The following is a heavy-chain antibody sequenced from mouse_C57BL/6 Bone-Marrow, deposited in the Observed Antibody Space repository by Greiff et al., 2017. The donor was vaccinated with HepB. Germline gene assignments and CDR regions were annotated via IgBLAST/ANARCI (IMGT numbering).Heavy chain of an antibody. CDR2: IYPRSGNT. D-gene: IGHD2-3*01. CDR1: GYTFTSYG. J-gene: IGHJ3*01. V-gene: IGHV1-81*01. Sequence: VQRVESGAELARPGASVKLSCKASGYTFTSYGISWVKQRTGQGLEWIGEIYPRSGNTYYNEKFKGKATLTADKSSSTAYMELRSLTSEDSAVYFCASGYDGYYPFAYWGQGTLVTVSA. CDR3: ASGYDGYYPFAY.